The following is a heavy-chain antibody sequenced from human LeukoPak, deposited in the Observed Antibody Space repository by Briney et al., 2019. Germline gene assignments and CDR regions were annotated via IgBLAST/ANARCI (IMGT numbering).Heavy chain of an antibody. CDR2: ISSSSSTI. Sequence: GGSLRLSCAASGFTFSSYSMNWVRQAPGKGLEWVSYISSSSSTIYYADSVKGRFTISRDNAKNSLHLQMNSLRAEDTAVYYCARDGGSGIAARGAFDIWGQGTMVTVSS. V-gene: IGHV3-48*01. J-gene: IGHJ3*02. D-gene: IGHD6-6*01. CDR3: ARDGGSGIAARGAFDI. CDR1: GFTFSSYS.